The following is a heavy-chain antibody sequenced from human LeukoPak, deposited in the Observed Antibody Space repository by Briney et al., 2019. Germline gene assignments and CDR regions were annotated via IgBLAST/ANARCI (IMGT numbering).Heavy chain of an antibody. Sequence: EASVTVSCKASGYTFTGYYMHWVRQAPGQGLEWMGWINPNSGGTNYAQKFQGRVTMTRDTSISTAYMELSRLRSDDTAVYYCARTFFGTSSLNWFDPWGQGTLVTVSS. J-gene: IGHJ5*02. CDR2: INPNSGGT. CDR3: ARTFFGTSSLNWFDP. D-gene: IGHD2-2*01. V-gene: IGHV1-2*02. CDR1: GYTFTGYY.